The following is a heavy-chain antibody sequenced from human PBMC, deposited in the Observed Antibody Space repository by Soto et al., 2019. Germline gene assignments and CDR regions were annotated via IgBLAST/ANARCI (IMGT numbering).Heavy chain of an antibody. CDR2: INHSVST. CDR1: GGSFSGYY. J-gene: IGHJ5*02. Sequence: QVQLQQWGAGLLKPSETLSLTCAVYGGSFSGYYWSWIRQPPGKGLEWIGEINHSVSTNYNPSLKSRVTISVDTSKNQFSLKLSSVTAADTAVYYCARGPVYRYAVAGQYNWCDPWGQGTLVTVSS. D-gene: IGHD6-19*01. CDR3: ARGPVYRYAVAGQYNWCDP. V-gene: IGHV4-34*01.